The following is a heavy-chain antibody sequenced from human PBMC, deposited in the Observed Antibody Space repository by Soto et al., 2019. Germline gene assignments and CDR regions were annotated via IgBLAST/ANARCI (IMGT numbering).Heavy chain of an antibody. V-gene: IGHV1-2*04. D-gene: IGHD6-13*01. CDR1: GYTFTDYY. J-gene: IGHJ6*02. Sequence: ASVKVSCKASGYTFTDYYMHWVRQAPGQGLEWMGWINPNSGGTNYAQKFQGWVTMTRDTSISTAYMELSRLRSDDTAVYYCARDEGIAAAGSGSYYYGMDVWGQGTTVTVSS. CDR3: ARDEGIAAAGSGSYYYGMDV. CDR2: INPNSGGT.